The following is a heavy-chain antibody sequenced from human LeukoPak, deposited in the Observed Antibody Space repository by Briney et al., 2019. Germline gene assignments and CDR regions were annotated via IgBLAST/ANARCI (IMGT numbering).Heavy chain of an antibody. D-gene: IGHD3-10*01. V-gene: IGHV4-59*08. CDR1: GGSISSYY. J-gene: IGHJ4*02. Sequence: PSETLSLTCTVSGGSISSYYWSWIRQPPGKGLEWIGYIYYSGSTNYNPSLKSRVTISVDTSKNQFSLKVSSVTAADTAVYYCARYYDSGSRIDYWGQGTLVTVSS. CDR3: ARYYDSGSRIDY. CDR2: IYYSGST.